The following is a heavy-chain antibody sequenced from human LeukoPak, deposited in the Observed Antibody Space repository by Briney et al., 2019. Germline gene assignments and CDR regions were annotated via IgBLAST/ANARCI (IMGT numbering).Heavy chain of an antibody. CDR1: GFTFSNAW. V-gene: IGHV3-15*01. CDR3: TTSAGSGSPLLDV. Sequence: GGSLRLSCAASGFTFSNAWMSWVRQAPGKGLEWVGRIKSKTDGGTTDYAAPVKGRFTVSRDDSKNTLYLQMNSLKTEDTAVYYCTTSAGSGSPLLDVWGKGTTVTVSS. J-gene: IGHJ6*04. D-gene: IGHD3-10*01. CDR2: IKSKTDGGTT.